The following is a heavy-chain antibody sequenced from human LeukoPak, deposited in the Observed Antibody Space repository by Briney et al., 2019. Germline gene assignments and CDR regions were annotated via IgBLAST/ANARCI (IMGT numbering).Heavy chain of an antibody. Sequence: PSETLSLTRTVSGGSISSSSYYWGWIRQPPGKGLEWIGSIYYSGSTYYNPSLKSRVTISVDTSKNQFSLKLSSVTAADTAVYYCARIPGYGRYYYYMDVWGKGTTVTVSS. J-gene: IGHJ6*03. V-gene: IGHV4-39*01. CDR3: ARIPGYGRYYYYMDV. D-gene: IGHD5-18*01. CDR1: GGSISSSSYY. CDR2: IYYSGST.